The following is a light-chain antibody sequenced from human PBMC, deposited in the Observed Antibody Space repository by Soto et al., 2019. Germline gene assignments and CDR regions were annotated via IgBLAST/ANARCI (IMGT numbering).Light chain of an antibody. V-gene: IGLV2-14*02. CDR3: SSYISSSTFVV. CDR2: EVS. CDR1: SSDVGSYDL. J-gene: IGLJ2*01. Sequence: QSALTQPASVSGPPGQSIVISCNGSSSDVGSYDLVSWHQQHPGKAPKVIITEVSNRPSGVSNRFSGSKSGNTASLTISGLQAEDEADYYCSSYISSSTFVVFGGGTKLTVL.